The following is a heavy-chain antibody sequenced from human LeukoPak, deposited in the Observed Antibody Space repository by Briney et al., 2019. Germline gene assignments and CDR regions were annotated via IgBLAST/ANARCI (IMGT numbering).Heavy chain of an antibody. CDR2: IKQDGSGK. V-gene: IGHV3-7*01. J-gene: IGHJ4*02. CDR1: GFTFSNAW. D-gene: IGHD6-19*01. Sequence: GGSLRLSCAASGFTFSNAWMSWVRQAPGKGLEWVANIKQDGSGKYYVDSVKGRFTISRDNAKNSLYLQMNSLRAEDTAVYYRARDLGIAVAGTSYFDYWGQGTLVTVSS. CDR3: ARDLGIAVAGTSYFDY.